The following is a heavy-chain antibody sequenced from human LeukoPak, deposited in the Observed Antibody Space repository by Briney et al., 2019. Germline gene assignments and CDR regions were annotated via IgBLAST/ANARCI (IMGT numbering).Heavy chain of an antibody. V-gene: IGHV3-30*04. CDR2: ISYDGSNK. CDR3: ARVTMAAGMGLD. D-gene: IGHD1-26*01. J-gene: IGHJ4*02. CDR1: GFTFSSYA. Sequence: GGSLGLSCAASGFTFSSYAMHWVRQAPGKGLEWVAVISYDGSNKYYADSVKGRFTISRDNSKNTLYLQMNSLRAEDTAVYYCARVTMAAGMGLDWGQGTLVTVSS.